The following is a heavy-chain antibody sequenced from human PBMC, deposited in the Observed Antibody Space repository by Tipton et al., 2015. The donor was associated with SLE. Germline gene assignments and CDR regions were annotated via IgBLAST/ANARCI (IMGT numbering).Heavy chain of an antibody. CDR1: GFNFRDYD. D-gene: IGHD2/OR15-2a*01. J-gene: IGHJ3*01. CDR2: IGSEGET. Sequence: GSLRLSCAASGFNFRDYDMHWIRQTTAKGLEWVSVIGSEGETHYPDSMKGRFIISREDAENSLYLQMNNLSAGDTAVYFCVRAAYCKSPKCWTGAFDVWGRGTMVTVSS. CDR3: VRAAYCKSPKCWTGAFDV. V-gene: IGHV3-13*01.